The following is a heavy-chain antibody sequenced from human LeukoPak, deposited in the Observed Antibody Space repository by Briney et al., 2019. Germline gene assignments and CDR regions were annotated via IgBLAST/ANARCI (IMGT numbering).Heavy chain of an antibody. D-gene: IGHD3-16*01. CDR1: GFTLDDYA. J-gene: IGHJ4*02. Sequence: PSGRCLRLSCAASGFTLDDYATRCGRQAPGNWRGLVSGISWNSGRIGYGDSVKGRFTISRDNAKNSLYLQMNSLRAEDTALYYCAKEDRRGRHFDYWGQGTLVTVSS. CDR2: ISWNSGRI. V-gene: IGHV3-9*01. CDR3: AKEDRRGRHFDY.